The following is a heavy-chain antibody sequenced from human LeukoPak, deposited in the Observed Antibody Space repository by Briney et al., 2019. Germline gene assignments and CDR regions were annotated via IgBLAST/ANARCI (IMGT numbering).Heavy chain of an antibody. D-gene: IGHD1-26*01. Sequence: GGSLRLSCAASGFNFSSNGIHWVRQAPGRGLEWLGFIPSDGSREFYRDSVKGRFTISRDNARNSLYLQMNSLRAEDTAVYYCARAAVGASYDYWGQGTLVTVSS. CDR2: IPSDGSRE. J-gene: IGHJ4*02. CDR1: GFNFSSNG. CDR3: ARAAVGASYDY. V-gene: IGHV3-30*02.